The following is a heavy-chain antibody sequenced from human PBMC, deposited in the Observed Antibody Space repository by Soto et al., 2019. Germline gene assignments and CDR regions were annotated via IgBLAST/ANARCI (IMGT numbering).Heavy chain of an antibody. V-gene: IGHV1-8*01. Sequence: ASVKVSCKASGYTFTRYDINWVRQVTGQGLEWMGWMNPNSGNTGYAQKFQGSVTMTRNTSISTAYMELSSLRSEDTAVYYCARAQGAGNYFDYWGQGTLVTVSS. D-gene: IGHD1-26*01. CDR2: MNPNSGNT. CDR3: ARAQGAGNYFDY. J-gene: IGHJ4*02. CDR1: GYTFTRYD.